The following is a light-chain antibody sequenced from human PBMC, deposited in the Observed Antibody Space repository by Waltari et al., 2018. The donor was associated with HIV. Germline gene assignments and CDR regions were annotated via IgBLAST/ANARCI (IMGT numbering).Light chain of an antibody. V-gene: IGKV3-15*01. CDR1: QSVASS. CDR2: VSS. J-gene: IGKJ2*01. CDR3: HQYNSWPPRYT. Sequence: EIVMTQSPATLSLSTGERAILSCRASQSVASSLAWYQQKPGQAPRPLIYVSSTRAAGIPGRFSGSGSGTEFTLTISSLQSEDSAIYFCHQYNSWPPRYTFGQGTKLEI.